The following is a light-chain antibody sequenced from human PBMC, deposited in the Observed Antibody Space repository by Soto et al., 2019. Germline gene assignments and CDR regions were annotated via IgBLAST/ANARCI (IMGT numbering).Light chain of an antibody. CDR2: DIS. CDR1: QSVSSN. V-gene: IGKV3D-15*01. CDR3: QQYNDWPLS. Sequence: EIVMTQSPATLSVSPGERATLSCRASQSVSSNLAWYQQKPDQSPSLLIYDISARATGIPSRFSGSGSGTEFTLTISSLQSEDFAVYYCQQYNDWPLSLGGGTKVEIK. J-gene: IGKJ4*01.